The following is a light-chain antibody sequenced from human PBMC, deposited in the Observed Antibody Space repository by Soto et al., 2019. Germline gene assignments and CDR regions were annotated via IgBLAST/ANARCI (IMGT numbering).Light chain of an antibody. CDR1: QSVSSN. CDR2: GAS. CDR3: QQYNNWPPGRT. J-gene: IGKJ1*01. V-gene: IGKV3-15*01. Sequence: ERVMTQAPATLSVSPGERATLSCRASQSVSSNLAWYQQKPGQAPRLLIYGASTRATGIPARFSGSGSGTEFTLTISSLQSEDFAVYYCQQYNNWPPGRTFGQGTKV.